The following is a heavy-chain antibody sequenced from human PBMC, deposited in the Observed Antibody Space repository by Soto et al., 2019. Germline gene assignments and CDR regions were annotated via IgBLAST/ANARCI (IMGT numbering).Heavy chain of an antibody. V-gene: IGHV4-34*01. Sequence: SLTCAVYGGSFSDYYWNWIRQPPGKGLEWIGEINHSGSTNYNPSLKSRVTISVDTSKNHFSLNLTSVTAADTAVYSCARGRVGDTNWNWLDPWGQGTLVTVSS. J-gene: IGHJ5*02. CDR2: INHSGST. CDR1: GGSFSDYY. D-gene: IGHD1-26*01. CDR3: ARGRVGDTNWNWLDP.